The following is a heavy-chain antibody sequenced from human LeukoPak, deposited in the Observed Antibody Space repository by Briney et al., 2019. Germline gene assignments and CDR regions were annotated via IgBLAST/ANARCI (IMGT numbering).Heavy chain of an antibody. V-gene: IGHV3-30-3*01. CDR2: ISHDGSSE. CDR3: AREYYYGPGSEFDY. CDR1: GFTFSSYA. Sequence: GRSLRLSCAASGFTFSSYAMHWVRQAPGKGLECVALISHDGSSENYADSVKGRFTVSRDNSKNTLYLQMNSLRTEDTAMYYCAREYYYGPGSEFDYWGQGTLVTVSS. J-gene: IGHJ4*02. D-gene: IGHD3-10*01.